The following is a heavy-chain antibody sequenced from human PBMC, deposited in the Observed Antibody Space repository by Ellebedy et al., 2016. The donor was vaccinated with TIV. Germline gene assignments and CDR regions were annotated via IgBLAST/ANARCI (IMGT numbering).Heavy chain of an antibody. V-gene: IGHV5-51*01. CDR1: GYSFTTYW. CDR2: IYPGDSDT. D-gene: IGHD6-13*01. CDR3: ARCIGGRAEIAAAGKTDYYYGMDV. Sequence: GESLKISCKSSGYSFTTYWIDWVRQMPGKGLEWMGTIYPGDSDTRYSPSFQGQVTISADKSISTAFLQWNALKASDTAMYYCARCIGGRAEIAAAGKTDYYYGMDVWGQGTTVTVSS. J-gene: IGHJ6*02.